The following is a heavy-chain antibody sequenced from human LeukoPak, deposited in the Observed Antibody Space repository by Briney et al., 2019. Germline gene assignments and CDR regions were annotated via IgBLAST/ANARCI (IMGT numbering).Heavy chain of an antibody. D-gene: IGHD1-1*01. CDR1: GFAFGSEA. Sequence: GGSLRLSFAVSGFAFGSEAMSWVRQSPASGLGWVASISLGGGTTYYADYVKGRFIISRDNSKNTLFVQMNSLRAEDTAVYYCAKSRSGGANWALLVFDSWGQGVLVT. J-gene: IGHJ5*02. V-gene: IGHV3-23*01. CDR2: ISLGGGTT. CDR3: AKSRSGGANWALLVFDS.